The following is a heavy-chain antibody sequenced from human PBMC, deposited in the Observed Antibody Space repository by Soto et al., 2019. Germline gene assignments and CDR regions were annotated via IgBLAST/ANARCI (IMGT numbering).Heavy chain of an antibody. CDR1: GGSISSGGTGSY. CDR2: IYYTGNT. V-gene: IGHV4-31*03. Sequence: QVQLQESGPGLVKPSQTLSLTCTVSGGSISSGGTGSYWTWIRQLPGKGLEWIGYIYYTGNTYYNPPLKSRPTISIDTSENPFSLKLTSVTAADTAVYFCASGHDAYKVRYWGQGTLVTVSS. J-gene: IGHJ4*02. CDR3: ASGHDAYKVRY. D-gene: IGHD1-1*01.